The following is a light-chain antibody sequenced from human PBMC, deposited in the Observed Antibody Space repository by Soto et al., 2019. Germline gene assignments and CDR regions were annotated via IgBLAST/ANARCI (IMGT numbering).Light chain of an antibody. CDR2: EVN. CDR3: CSYVGSSTSYV. V-gene: IGLV2-23*02. J-gene: IGLJ1*01. Sequence: QSVLTQPASVSGSPGQSITISCTGTSGDVGNNNLVSWYQQHPGKAPKHMIYEVNKWPSGVSNRFFGSNSGNTASLTIFGLQAEDEADYYCCSYVGSSTSYVFGTGTKVTVL. CDR1: SGDVGNNNL.